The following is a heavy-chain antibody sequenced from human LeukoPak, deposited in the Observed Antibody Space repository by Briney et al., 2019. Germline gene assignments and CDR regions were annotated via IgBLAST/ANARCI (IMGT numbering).Heavy chain of an antibody. J-gene: IGHJ5*02. V-gene: IGHV1-2*02. CDR2: INPNSGGT. Sequence: EASVKVSCKASGYTFTGYYMHWVRQAPGQGLEWMGWINPNSGGTNYAQKFQGRVTMTRDTSISTAYMELSRLRSDDTAVYYCARGGGGYSSSWYRGGSNWFDPWGQGTLVTVSS. CDR3: ARGGGGYSSSWYRGGSNWFDP. CDR1: GYTFTGYY. D-gene: IGHD6-13*01.